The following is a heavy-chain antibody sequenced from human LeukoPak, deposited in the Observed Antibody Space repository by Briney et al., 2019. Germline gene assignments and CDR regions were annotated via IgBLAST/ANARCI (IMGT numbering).Heavy chain of an antibody. V-gene: IGHV3-23*01. CDR1: AFTFSNYG. CDR3: AKEEGGVGRPNFHS. J-gene: IGHJ4*02. Sequence: PAGASLRLSCAASAFTFSNYGMSWVRQAPGKGPEWVSVVRGRGSTFYPDSLRGGFPISRDNTKNTVHLQMNSVRADDTGVYYCAKEEGGVGRPNFHSWGEGTLVTVS. CDR2: VRGRGST. D-gene: IGHD1-26*01.